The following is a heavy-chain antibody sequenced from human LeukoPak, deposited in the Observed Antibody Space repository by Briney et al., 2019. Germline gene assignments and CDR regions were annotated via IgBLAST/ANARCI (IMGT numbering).Heavy chain of an antibody. D-gene: IGHD4-17*01. CDR1: GGSISSSSYY. J-gene: IGHJ4*02. Sequence: SETLSLTCTVSGGSISSSSYYWGWIRQPPGQGLEWIGSIYYSGSTYYNPSLKSRVTISVDTSKNQFSLKLSSVTAADTAVYYCASSWFGMTTVTTFDYWGQGTLVTVSS. V-gene: IGHV4-39*01. CDR2: IYYSGST. CDR3: ASSWFGMTTVTTFDY.